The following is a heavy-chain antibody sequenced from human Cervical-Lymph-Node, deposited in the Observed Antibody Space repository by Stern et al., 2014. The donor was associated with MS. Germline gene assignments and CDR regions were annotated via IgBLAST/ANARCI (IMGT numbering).Heavy chain of an antibody. V-gene: IGHV1-69*01. CDR1: GGTFSSYA. Sequence: DQLVESGAEVKKPGSSVKVSCKASGGTFSSYAVSWVRQAPGQGLEWMGGIIPMYSTTEYAQKFRGRVQITADQSKRTAFMDLSSLTSDDTAVYYCARDTAGDLVLEPSTMLGQDYFYYGLDVWGQGTTVTVSS. CDR2: IIPMYSTT. J-gene: IGHJ6*02. CDR3: ARDTAGDLVLEPSTMLGQDYFYYGLDV. D-gene: IGHD2-2*01.